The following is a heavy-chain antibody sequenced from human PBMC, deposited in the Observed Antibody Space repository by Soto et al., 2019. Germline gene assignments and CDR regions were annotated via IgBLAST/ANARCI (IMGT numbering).Heavy chain of an antibody. CDR3: AREAGFHWYFDL. J-gene: IGHJ2*01. CDR1: GGSISSYY. Sequence: QVQLQESGPGLVKPSETLSLTSTVSGGSISSYYWSWIRQPPGKGLEWIGYIYYSGSTNYNPSLKSRVTISVDTSKNQFSLKLSSVTAADTAVYYCAREAGFHWYFDLWGRGTLVTVSS. V-gene: IGHV4-59*01. CDR2: IYYSGST. D-gene: IGHD3-10*01.